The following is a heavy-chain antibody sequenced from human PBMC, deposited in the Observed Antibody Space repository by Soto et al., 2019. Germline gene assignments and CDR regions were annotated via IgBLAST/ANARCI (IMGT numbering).Heavy chain of an antibody. CDR3: AKNPGVEVVPLATLDWFAP. CDR2: ISGSGFKK. CDR1: GFIFENFG. V-gene: IGHV3-23*01. Sequence: EVVLLESGGGLEQPGGSLRLSCAASGFIFENFGMSWVRQAPGKGLEWISSISGSGFKKYYADSVKGRFTISRDNSKSTVYLKLNNLSAEDTAVYHCAKNPGVEVVPLATLDWFAPWGQGSVVTVSS. D-gene: IGHD2-2*01. J-gene: IGHJ5*02.